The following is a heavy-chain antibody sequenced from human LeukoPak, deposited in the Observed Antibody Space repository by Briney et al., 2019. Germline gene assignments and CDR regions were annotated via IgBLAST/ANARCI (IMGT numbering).Heavy chain of an antibody. CDR3: ARAFRYTHGSLAY. Sequence: SETLSLTCAVYGGSFSGYYWSWIRQPPGKGLEWIGEINHSGSTNYNPSLKSRVTISVDTSKNQFSLKLSSVTAADTAVYYCARAFRYTHGSLAYWGQGTLVTVSS. D-gene: IGHD3-10*01. CDR2: INHSGST. CDR1: GGSFSGYY. J-gene: IGHJ4*02. V-gene: IGHV4-34*01.